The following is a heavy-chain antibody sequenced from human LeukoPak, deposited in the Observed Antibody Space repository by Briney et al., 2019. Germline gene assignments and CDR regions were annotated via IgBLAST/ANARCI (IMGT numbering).Heavy chain of an antibody. CDR3: ARPQWLARGYYYYGMDV. Sequence: ASVKVSCKAFGGTFSSYAISWVRQAPGQGLEWMGRIIPILGIANYAQKFQGRVTITADKSTSTAYMELSSLRSEDTAVYYCARPQWLARGYYYYGMDVWGQGTTVTVSS. D-gene: IGHD6-19*01. V-gene: IGHV1-69*04. J-gene: IGHJ6*02. CDR1: GGTFSSYA. CDR2: IIPILGIA.